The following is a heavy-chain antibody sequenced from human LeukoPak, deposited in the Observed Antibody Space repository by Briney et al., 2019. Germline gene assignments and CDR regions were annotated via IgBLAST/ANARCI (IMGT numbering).Heavy chain of an antibody. J-gene: IGHJ4*02. Sequence: PGGSQRLSCEASGFIFNSYGMNWVRQAPGRGLEWVSSIGSTGSYISYADSVKGRFTISRDDAKNSVYLQMNTLRAEDTGIYYCARSEGGSENYWGQGILVTVSS. V-gene: IGHV3-21*01. CDR1: GFIFNSYG. CDR3: ARSEGGSENY. CDR2: IGSTGSYI. D-gene: IGHD1-26*01.